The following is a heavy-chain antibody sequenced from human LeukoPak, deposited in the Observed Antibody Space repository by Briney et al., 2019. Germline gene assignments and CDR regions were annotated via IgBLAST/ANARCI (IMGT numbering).Heavy chain of an antibody. CDR3: ATIPGGYCSSTSCSRQTSWFDP. CDR1: GYTFTGYY. Sequence: ASVKVSCKASGYTFTGYYMHWVRQAPGQGLEWMGWINPNSGGTNYAQKFQGRVTMTRDTSISTAYMELSRLRSDDTAVYYCATIPGGYCSSTSCSRQTSWFDPWGQGTLVTVSS. V-gene: IGHV1-2*02. D-gene: IGHD2-2*01. J-gene: IGHJ5*02. CDR2: INPNSGGT.